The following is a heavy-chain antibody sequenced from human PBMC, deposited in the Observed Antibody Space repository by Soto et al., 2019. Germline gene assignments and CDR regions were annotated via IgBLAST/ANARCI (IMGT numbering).Heavy chain of an antibody. J-gene: IGHJ4*02. V-gene: IGHV3-30-3*01. D-gene: IGHD3-22*01. CDR1: GFTFSSYA. CDR3: ARELYDSSGYSWGWDY. Sequence: QVQRVESGGGVVQPGRSLRLSCAASGFTFSSYAMHWVRQAPGKGLEWVAVISYDGSNKYYADSVKGRFTISRDNSKNSLYLQMNSLRAEDTAVYYCARELYDSSGYSWGWDYWGQGTLVTVSS. CDR2: ISYDGSNK.